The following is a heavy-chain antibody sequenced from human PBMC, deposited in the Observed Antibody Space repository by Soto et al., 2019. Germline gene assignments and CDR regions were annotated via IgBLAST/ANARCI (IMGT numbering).Heavy chain of an antibody. CDR2: ISSDEKIK. CDR3: ARDPLVGAIDY. D-gene: IGHD1-26*01. Sequence: GGSLRLSCVASGFIFSNFGMHWVRQAPGKGLEWVAVISSDEKIKQYADSVRGRFAISRDDSKNTLYLQMTSLRAEDTAIYYCARDPLVGAIDYWGQGTLVTVSS. V-gene: IGHV3-33*01. J-gene: IGHJ4*02. CDR1: GFIFSNFG.